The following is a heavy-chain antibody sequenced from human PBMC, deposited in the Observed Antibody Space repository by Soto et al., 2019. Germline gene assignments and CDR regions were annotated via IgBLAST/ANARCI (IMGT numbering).Heavy chain of an antibody. CDR2: IIPIFGTA. CDR1: GGTFSSYA. J-gene: IGHJ5*02. D-gene: IGHD2-21*02. V-gene: IGHV1-69*06. Sequence: GASVKVSCKASGGTFSSYAISWVRQAPGQGLEWMGGIIPIFGTANYAQKFQGRVTITADKSTSTAYMELSSLRSEDTAVYYCANGLTLAYCSGDCSNNWFDPWGQGTLVTVSS. CDR3: ANGLTLAYCSGDCSNNWFDP.